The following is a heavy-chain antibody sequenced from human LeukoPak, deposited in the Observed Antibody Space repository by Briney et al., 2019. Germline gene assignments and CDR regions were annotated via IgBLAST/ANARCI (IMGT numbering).Heavy chain of an antibody. D-gene: IGHD6-6*01. CDR1: GFTFSSYA. CDR3: AVTARRDY. CDR2: ISYDGSNK. V-gene: IGHV3-30-3*01. J-gene: IGHJ4*02. Sequence: GGSLRLSCAASGFTFSSYALHWVRQAPGKGLEWVAVISYDGSNKYYADSVKGRFTISRDNSKNTLYLQINSLRAEGTAVYYCAVTARRDYWGQGTLVTVSS.